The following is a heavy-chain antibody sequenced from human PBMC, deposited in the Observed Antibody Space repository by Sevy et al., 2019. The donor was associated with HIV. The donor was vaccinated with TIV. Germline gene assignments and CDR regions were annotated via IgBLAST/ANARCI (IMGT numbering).Heavy chain of an antibody. CDR1: GFTFSNYA. J-gene: IGHJ4*02. CDR2: ISYDGSNK. Sequence: GGSLRLSCAASGFTFSNYAIHWVRQAPGKGLEWVAIISYDGSNKYYADSVKGRFTISRDNSKNTLSLQMNSLRAEDTAVYYCGRDSEMAAMTYNFAYGGQGTLVTVSS. V-gene: IGHV3-30-3*01. CDR3: GRDSEMAAMTYNFAY. D-gene: IGHD2-2*01.